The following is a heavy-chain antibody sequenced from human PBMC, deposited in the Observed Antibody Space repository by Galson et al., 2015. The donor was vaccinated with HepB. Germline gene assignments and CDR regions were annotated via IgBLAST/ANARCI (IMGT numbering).Heavy chain of an antibody. CDR2: ISYDGSNK. V-gene: IGHV3-30*04. Sequence: SLRLSCAASGFTFSSYAMHWVRQAPGKGLEWVAVISYDGSNKYYADSVKGRFTISRDNSKNTLYLQMNSLRAEDTAVYYCARDAGGSSGPWDYWGQGTLVTVSS. CDR1: GFTFSSYA. D-gene: IGHD3-22*01. CDR3: ARDAGGSSGPWDY. J-gene: IGHJ4*02.